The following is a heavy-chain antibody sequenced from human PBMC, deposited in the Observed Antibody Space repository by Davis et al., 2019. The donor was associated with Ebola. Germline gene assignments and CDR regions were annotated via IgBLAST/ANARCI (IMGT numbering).Heavy chain of an antibody. CDR1: GGTFSSYA. CDR3: ARDRGGDYSFDY. Sequence: SVTVSCKASGGTFSSYAISWVRQAPGQGLEWMGGIIPIFGTANYAQKFQGRVTITRDTSASTAYMELSSLRSEDTSVYYCARDRGGDYSFDYWGQGTLVTVSS. J-gene: IGHJ4*02. CDR2: IIPIFGTA. D-gene: IGHD3-10*01. V-gene: IGHV1-69*05.